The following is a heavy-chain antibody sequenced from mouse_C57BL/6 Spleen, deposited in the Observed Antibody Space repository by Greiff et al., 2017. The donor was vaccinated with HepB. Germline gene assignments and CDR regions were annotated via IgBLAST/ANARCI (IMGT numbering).Heavy chain of an antibody. Sequence: QVTLKESGPELVKPGASVKISCKASGYAFSSSWMNWVKQRPGKGLEWIGRIYPGDGDTNYNGKFKGKATLTADKSSSTAYMQLSSLTSEDSAVYFCARGITTVVDYWGQGTTLTVSS. J-gene: IGHJ2*01. V-gene: IGHV1-82*01. CDR1: GYAFSSSW. CDR3: ARGITTVVDY. D-gene: IGHD1-1*01. CDR2: IYPGDGDT.